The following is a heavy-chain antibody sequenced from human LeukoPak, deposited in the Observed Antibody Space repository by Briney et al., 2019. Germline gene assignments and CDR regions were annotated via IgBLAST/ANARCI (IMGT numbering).Heavy chain of an antibody. Sequence: SETLSLTCTVSGYSISSVYLWGWIRQPPGKGLEWIGSIDGRGSSYYNPSLKSRVTISVDTSRNQFSLKMTSVTAADTAVYYCARVHHNCSGDRCYSRWFDPWGQGTLVIVSS. D-gene: IGHD2-15*01. CDR3: ARVHHNCSGDRCYSRWFDP. CDR1: GYSISSVYL. V-gene: IGHV4-38-2*02. J-gene: IGHJ5*02. CDR2: IDGRGSS.